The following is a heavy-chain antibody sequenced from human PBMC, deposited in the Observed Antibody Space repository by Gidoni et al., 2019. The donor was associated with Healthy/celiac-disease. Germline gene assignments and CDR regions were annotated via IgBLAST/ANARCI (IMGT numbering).Heavy chain of an antibody. J-gene: IGHJ6*02. D-gene: IGHD6-13*01. CDR3: AKDRGEIAAAVTYYYYYGMDV. Sequence: EVQLLESGGGLVQPGGSLRLSCAASGFTFSSYAMSWVRQAPGKGLEWVSAISGSGGSTYYADSVKGRFTISRDNSKNTLYLQMNSLRAEDTAVYYCAKDRGEIAAAVTYYYYYGMDVWGQGTTVTVSS. CDR2: ISGSGGST. CDR1: GFTFSSYA. V-gene: IGHV3-23*01.